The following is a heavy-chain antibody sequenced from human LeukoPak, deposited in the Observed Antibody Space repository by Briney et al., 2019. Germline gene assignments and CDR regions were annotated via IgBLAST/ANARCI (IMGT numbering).Heavy chain of an antibody. D-gene: IGHD3-10*01. V-gene: IGHV1-2*02. CDR1: GYTFTGYY. J-gene: IGHJ4*02. Sequence: ASMKVSCKASGYTFTGYYIHWLRQAPGQGLEWMGFINPNSGGTNYAQKFQGRVTMTRDTSISTAYMELSSLTSDDTAVYYCARDVKGYDYGSGNYAQWGQGTRITVSS. CDR3: ARDVKGYDYGSGNYAQ. CDR2: INPNSGGT.